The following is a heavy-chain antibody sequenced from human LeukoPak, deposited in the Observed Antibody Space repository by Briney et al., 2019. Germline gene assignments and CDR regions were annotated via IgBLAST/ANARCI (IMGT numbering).Heavy chain of an antibody. CDR2: IWYDGSNK. J-gene: IGHJ4*02. V-gene: IGHV3-33*01. Sequence: PGGSLRLSCAASGFTFSSYGMHWVRQAPGKGLEWVAVIWYDGSNKYYADSVKGRFTISRDNSKNTLYLQMNSLRAEDTAVYYCARAPGEDSSSWYDLYYFDYWGQGTLVTVSS. CDR1: GFTFSSYG. D-gene: IGHD6-13*01. CDR3: ARAPGEDSSSWYDLYYFDY.